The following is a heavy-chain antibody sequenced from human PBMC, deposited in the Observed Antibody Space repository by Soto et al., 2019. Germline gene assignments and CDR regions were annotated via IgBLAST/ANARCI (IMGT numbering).Heavy chain of an antibody. CDR3: ARENGYQLLCLDY. CDR1: GGSISSYY. CDR2: IYYSGST. V-gene: IGHV4-59*12. J-gene: IGHJ4*02. D-gene: IGHD2-2*01. Sequence: SETLSLTCTVSGGSISSYYWSWIRQPPGKGLEWIGYIYYSGSTNYNPSLKSRVTISVDTSKNQFSLKLSSVTAADTVVYYCARENGYQLLCLDYWGQGTLVTVSS.